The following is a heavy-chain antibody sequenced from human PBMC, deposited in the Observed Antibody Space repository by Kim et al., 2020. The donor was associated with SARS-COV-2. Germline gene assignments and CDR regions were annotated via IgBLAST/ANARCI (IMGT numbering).Heavy chain of an antibody. Sequence: GGSLRLSCAASGFTFSSYGMHWVRQAPGKGLEWVAVISYDGSNKYYADSVKGRFTISRDNSKNTLYLQMNSLRAEDTAVYYCAKGRRWLQLEGYWGQGTL. CDR1: GFTFSSYG. J-gene: IGHJ4*02. D-gene: IGHD1-1*01. CDR2: ISYDGSNK. CDR3: AKGRRWLQLEGY. V-gene: IGHV3-30*18.